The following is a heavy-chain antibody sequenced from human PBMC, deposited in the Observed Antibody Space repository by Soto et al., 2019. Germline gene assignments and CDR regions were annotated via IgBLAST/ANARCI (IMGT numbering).Heavy chain of an antibody. V-gene: IGHV4-59*01. CDR3: ARVKRRDGYNTQAWFDY. J-gene: IGHJ4*02. D-gene: IGHD5-12*01. CDR2: IYYSGST. Sequence: SETLSLTCTVSGGSISSYYRSWIRQPPGKGLEWIGYIYYSGSTNYNPSLKSRVTISVDTSKNQFSLKLSSVTAADTAVYYCARVKRRDGYNTQAWFDYWGQGTLVTVSS. CDR1: GGSISSYY.